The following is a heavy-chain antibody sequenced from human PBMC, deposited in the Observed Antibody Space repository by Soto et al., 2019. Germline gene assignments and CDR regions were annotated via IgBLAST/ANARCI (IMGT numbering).Heavy chain of an antibody. CDR3: AREYCSRTSCLNWFDP. J-gene: IGHJ5*02. V-gene: IGHV3-48*01. D-gene: IGHD2-2*01. CDR1: GFTFSSYS. CDR2: ISSSSSTI. Sequence: EVQLVASGGGLVQPGGSLRLSCAASGFTFSSYSMNWVRQAPGKGLEWVSYISSSSSTIYYADSVKGRFTISRYNARNPLYLQMTSLRAEDTAVYYCAREYCSRTSCLNWFDPWGQGTLVTVSS.